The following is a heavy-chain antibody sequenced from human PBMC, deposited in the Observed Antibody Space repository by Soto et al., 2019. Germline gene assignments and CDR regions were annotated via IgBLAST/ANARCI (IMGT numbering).Heavy chain of an antibody. CDR3: ARDRGSSSWYPFDP. J-gene: IGHJ5*02. CDR1: GGSISSGGYY. V-gene: IGHV4-31*03. D-gene: IGHD6-13*01. Sequence: QVQLQESGPGLVKPSQTLSLTCTVSGGSISSGGYYWSWIRQHPGKGLEWIGYIYYSGSTYYNPSLKRRVTISVDTYKNQFSLKMSSVTATDKAVYYCARDRGSSSWYPFDPWGLGTLVTVSS. CDR2: IYYSGST.